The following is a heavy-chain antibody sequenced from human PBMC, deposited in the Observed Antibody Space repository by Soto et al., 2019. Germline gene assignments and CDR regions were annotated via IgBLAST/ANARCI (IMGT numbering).Heavy chain of an antibody. V-gene: IGHV4-34*01. J-gene: IGHJ6*02. CDR3: ARGPYSSTYYYYYYYGMDV. D-gene: IGHD6-13*01. CDR2: INHSEST. CDR1: GGSFSGYY. Sequence: SETLSLTSAVYGGSFSGYYWSCIRQPPGKGLEWIGEINHSESTNYNQSLKSRITISVDTSKNQFSLKLSSVTAADTAVYYCARGPYSSTYYYYYYYGMDVWGQGTTVTVSS.